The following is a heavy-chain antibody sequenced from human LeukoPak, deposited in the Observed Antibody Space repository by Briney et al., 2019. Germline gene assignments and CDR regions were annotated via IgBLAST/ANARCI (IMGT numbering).Heavy chain of an antibody. V-gene: IGHV4-4*07. CDR3: ARGAPNSGWFDF. D-gene: IGHD6-19*01. Sequence: PSETLSLTCSVSGGSIRSYYWSWIRQPAGKGLEWIGRVYVSGITHYNPSLKNRVTMSEDTSKNQFSLNLRSVTAADTAVYYCARGAPNSGWFDFWGQGALVTVSS. CDR1: GGSIRSYY. J-gene: IGHJ4*02. CDR2: VYVSGIT.